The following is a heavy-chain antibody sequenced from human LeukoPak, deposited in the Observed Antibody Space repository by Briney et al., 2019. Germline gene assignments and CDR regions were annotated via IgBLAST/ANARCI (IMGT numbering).Heavy chain of an antibody. D-gene: IGHD1-26*01. CDR3: ARFDRGSTAAFDI. CDR2: IKQDGSEK. J-gene: IGHJ3*02. CDR1: GFTFSSYW. V-gene: IGHV3-7*01. Sequence: QAGGSLRLSCAASGFTFSSYWMSWVRQAPGKGLEWVANIKQDGSEKYYVDSVKGRFTISRDNAKNSLYLQMNSLRAEDTAVYYCARFDRGSTAAFDIWGQGTMVTVSS.